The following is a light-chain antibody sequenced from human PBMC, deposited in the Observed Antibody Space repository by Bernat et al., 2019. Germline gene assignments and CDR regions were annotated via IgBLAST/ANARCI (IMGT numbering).Light chain of an antibody. CDR3: QQDNSYPYT. Sequence: DIQMTQSPSTLSAFVGDRVTITCRATHSIGRRVSWYQQKAGKAPYLLIYEASSLESGVPSRFSGSGSGTEFTLTISSLQPDDSATYFCQQDNSYPYTFGQGTKLEIK. CDR2: EAS. CDR1: HSIGRR. J-gene: IGKJ2*01. V-gene: IGKV1-5*03.